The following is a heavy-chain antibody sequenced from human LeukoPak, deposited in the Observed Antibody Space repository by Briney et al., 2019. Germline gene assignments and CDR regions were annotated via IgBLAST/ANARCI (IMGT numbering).Heavy chain of an antibody. D-gene: IGHD5-12*01. V-gene: IGHV4-61*02. CDR1: GGSISSGSYY. J-gene: IGHJ4*02. CDR2: VYTSGST. Sequence: SETLSLTCTVSGGSISSGSYYWSWIRQPAGKGLEWIGRVYTSGSTNYNPSLKSRVTISVDTSKNQFSLKLSSVTAADTAVYYCARAGDSGYDSPVYFDYWGQGTLVTVSS. CDR3: ARAGDSGYDSPVYFDY.